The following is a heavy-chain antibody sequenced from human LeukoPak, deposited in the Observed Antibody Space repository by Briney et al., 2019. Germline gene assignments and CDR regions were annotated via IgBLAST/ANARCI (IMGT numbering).Heavy chain of an antibody. V-gene: IGHV4-61*02. CDR3: ARERETSTDAFDI. Sequence: PSETLSLTCTVSGGSISSGSYYWSWIRQPAGKGLEWIGRIYTSGSTNYNPSLKSRVTISVDTSKNQFSLKLSSVTAADTAVYYCARERETSTDAFDIWGQGTMVTVSS. J-gene: IGHJ3*02. CDR1: GGSISSGSYY. CDR2: IYTSGST.